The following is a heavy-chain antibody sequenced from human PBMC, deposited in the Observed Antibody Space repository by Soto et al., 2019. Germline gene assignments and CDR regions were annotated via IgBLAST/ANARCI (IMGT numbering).Heavy chain of an antibody. CDR2: ISYDGSNK. V-gene: IGHV3-30*18. D-gene: IGHD4-4*01. Sequence: GGSLRLSCAASGFTFSSYGMHWVRQAPGKGLEWVAVISYDGSNKYYADSVKGRFTISRDNSKNTLYLQMNSLRAEDTAVYYCAKESPLGTVTNSPHLDYWGQGTLVTVSS. CDR1: GFTFSSYG. CDR3: AKESPLGTVTNSPHLDY. J-gene: IGHJ4*02.